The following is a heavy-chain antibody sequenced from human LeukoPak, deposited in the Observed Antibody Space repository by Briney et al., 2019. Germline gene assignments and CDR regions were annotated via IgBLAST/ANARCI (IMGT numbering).Heavy chain of an antibody. J-gene: IGHJ4*02. Sequence: GGSLRLSCAASGFTFSSYTLNWVRQAPGKGLEWVSSISGSGDNTYYAGSVKGRLTISRDNSKNTLYLQMNSLRVEDTAVYYCAKSTVGTFDYWGQGTLVTVSS. D-gene: IGHD7-27*01. CDR2: ISGSGDNT. CDR3: AKSTVGTFDY. V-gene: IGHV3-23*01. CDR1: GFTFSSYT.